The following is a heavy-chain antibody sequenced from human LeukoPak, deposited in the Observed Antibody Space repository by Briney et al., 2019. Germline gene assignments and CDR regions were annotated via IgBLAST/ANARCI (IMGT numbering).Heavy chain of an antibody. CDR2: ITGTGGST. CDR3: AKDHGTAVAGFYY. CDR1: GFSLSTYG. Sequence: GASLRLSCAASGFSLSTYGVSWIRQPPGKGLEWVSGITGTGGSTYYADSVKGRFTVSRDASKNTLYLQMNSLRAEDTAIYYCAKDHGTAVAGFYYWGQGTLVTVSS. V-gene: IGHV3-23*01. D-gene: IGHD6-19*01. J-gene: IGHJ4*02.